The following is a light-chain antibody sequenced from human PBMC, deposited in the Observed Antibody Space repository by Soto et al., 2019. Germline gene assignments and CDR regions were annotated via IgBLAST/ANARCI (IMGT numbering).Light chain of an antibody. J-gene: IGKJ3*01. CDR2: DAS. V-gene: IGKV3-11*01. Sequence: EIVLTQSPATLSLSPGERATLSCRASLSVSSYLAWYQQKPGQAPRLLIYDASNRATGIPARFSGSGSGTDFTLTISSLAPEDVAVYYCQQRSNWPLFTFGPGTKVDIK. CDR3: QQRSNWPLFT. CDR1: LSVSSY.